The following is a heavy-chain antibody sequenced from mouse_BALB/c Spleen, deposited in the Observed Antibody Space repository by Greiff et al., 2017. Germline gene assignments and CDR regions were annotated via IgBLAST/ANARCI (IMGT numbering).Heavy chain of an antibody. Sequence: EVKLVESGGGLVKPGGSLKLSCAASGFTFSDYYMYWVRQTPEKRLEWVATISDGGSYTYYPDSVKGRFTISRDNAKNNLYLQMSSLKSEDTAMYYCARDGYGYVGYWGQGTTLTVSS. D-gene: IGHD1-2*01. CDR3: ARDGYGYVGY. CDR1: GFTFSDYY. J-gene: IGHJ2*01. V-gene: IGHV5-4*02. CDR2: ISDGGSYT.